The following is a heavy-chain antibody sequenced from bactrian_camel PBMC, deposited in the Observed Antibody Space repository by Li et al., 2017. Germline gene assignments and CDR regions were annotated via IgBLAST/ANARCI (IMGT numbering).Heavy chain of an antibody. J-gene: IGHJ6*01. D-gene: IGHD1*01. CDR1: GDITEPHC. Sequence: HVQLVESGGGSVQAGGSLRLPCEVSGDITEPHCIAWFRQTPGKERTGVAALVTGRSNTWIADSVKGRFTISQDNAKNTMYLQMNSLKPEDTAMYYCAASTEDGLCPGSNYGSWGRGTQVTVS. CDR2: LVTGRSNT. CDR3: AASTEDGLCPGSNYGS. V-gene: IGHV3S54*01.